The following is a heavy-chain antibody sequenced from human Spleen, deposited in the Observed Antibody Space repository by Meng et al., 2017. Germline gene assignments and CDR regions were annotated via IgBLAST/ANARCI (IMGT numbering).Heavy chain of an antibody. CDR3: ARFNYHSSGYYYDDY. D-gene: IGHD3-22*01. V-gene: IGHV3-30*03. J-gene: IGHJ4*02. Sequence: GESLKISCAASGFTFDDYGMSWVRQAPGKGLEWVAVISYDGSRKYYADSVKGRFTISRDNSKNTLYVQMNSLRAEDTAVYYCARFNYHSSGYYYDDYWGQGTLVTVSS. CDR2: ISYDGSRK. CDR1: GFTFDDYG.